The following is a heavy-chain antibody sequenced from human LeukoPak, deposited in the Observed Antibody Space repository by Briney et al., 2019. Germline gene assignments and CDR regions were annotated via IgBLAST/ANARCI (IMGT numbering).Heavy chain of an antibody. J-gene: IGHJ4*02. CDR2: ISISGGST. Sequence: GGSLRLSCAASGFTFTSYAMSWVRQAPGKGLEWVSSISISGGSTYYADSVKGRFTISRDNAKNTLYLEMNTLRAEDTALYYCAMGGSSQYDFWGQGKLVTVSS. V-gene: IGHV3-23*01. CDR3: AMGGSSQYDF. CDR1: GFTFTSYA. D-gene: IGHD2-15*01.